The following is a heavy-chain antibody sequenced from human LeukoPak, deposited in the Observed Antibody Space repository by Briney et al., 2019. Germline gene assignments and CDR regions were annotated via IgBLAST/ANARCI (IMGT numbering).Heavy chain of an antibody. CDR1: GYPFTKFY. CDR2: MSPNGDST. V-gene: IGHV1-46*01. D-gene: IGHD6-19*01. Sequence: ASVKVSCKASGYPFTKFYMHWGRQAPGHGLEWMGLMSPNGDSTLYSQKFQGRVPMTRDTSTSTDYMELSSLRSEDTAVYYCARDNSDTVKGECSGACYWWFDPWGQGTLVTVSS. CDR3: ARDNSDTVKGECSGACYWWFDP. J-gene: IGHJ5*02.